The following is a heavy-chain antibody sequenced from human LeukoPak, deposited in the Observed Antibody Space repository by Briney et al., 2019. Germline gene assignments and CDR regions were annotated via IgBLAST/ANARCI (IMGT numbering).Heavy chain of an antibody. CDR3: ATGERLVPAAMWFDY. V-gene: IGHV1-2*02. CDR2: INPKSGGR. J-gene: IGHJ4*02. D-gene: IGHD2-2*01. CDR1: GYTFTDYY. Sequence: ASVKVSCKASGYTFTDYYMHWVRQAPGQGLECMGLINPKSGGRSYAQRFQGRVTMTRDTSISTAYMELSRLRSDDTAVYYCATGERLVPAAMWFDYWGQGTLVTVSS.